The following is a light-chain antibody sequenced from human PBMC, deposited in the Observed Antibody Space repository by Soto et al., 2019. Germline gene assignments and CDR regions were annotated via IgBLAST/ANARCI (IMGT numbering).Light chain of an antibody. CDR3: QHYNSYSEA. Sequence: DIPRSLSAAAVSVSVRDRVTITCQASQDISNYLNWYQQKPGKAPKLLIYKASTLKSGVPSRFSGSGSGTEFTLTISSLQPDDFATYYCQHYNSYSEAVGQGTKVDIK. CDR1: QDISNY. CDR2: KAS. V-gene: IGKV1-5*03. J-gene: IGKJ1*01.